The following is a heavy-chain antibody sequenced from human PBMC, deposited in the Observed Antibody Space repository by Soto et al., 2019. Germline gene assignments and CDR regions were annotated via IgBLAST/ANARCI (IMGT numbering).Heavy chain of an antibody. J-gene: IGHJ3*02. CDR3: ATASSFRDDGSDAFDI. Sequence: GASVKVSCKVSGYTLTELSMHWVRQAPGKGLEWMGGFDPEDGETIYAQKFQGRVTMTEDTSTDTAYMELSSLRSEDTAVYYCATASSFRDDGSDAFDIWGQGTMVTVSS. CDR2: FDPEDGET. V-gene: IGHV1-24*01. D-gene: IGHD6-25*01. CDR1: GYTLTELS.